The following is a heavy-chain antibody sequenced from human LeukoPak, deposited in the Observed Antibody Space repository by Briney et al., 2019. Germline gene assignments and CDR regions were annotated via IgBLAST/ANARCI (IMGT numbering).Heavy chain of an antibody. D-gene: IGHD2-21*01. CDR3: GRGNYGVVDY. Sequence: PSETLSLTCTVPGGSINNYYWSWIRQPPGKGLEWIGYIFYSGSTKYNPSLKSRVTISVDTSKNQFSLKLSSVTAADTAVYYCGRGNYGVVDYWGQGTLVTVSS. V-gene: IGHV4-59*01. CDR2: IFYSGST. CDR1: GGSINNYY. J-gene: IGHJ4*02.